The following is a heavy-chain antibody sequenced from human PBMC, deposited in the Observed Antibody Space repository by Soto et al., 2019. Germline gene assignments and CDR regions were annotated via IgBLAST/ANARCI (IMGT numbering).Heavy chain of an antibody. CDR1: GYTFTGYY. CDR3: ARDRRGHSSGWYYFDY. Sequence: VASVKVSCKASGYTFTGYYMHWVRQAPGQGLEWMGWINPNSGGTNYAQKFQGRVTMTRDTSISTAYMELSRLRSDDTAVYYCARDRRGHSSGWYYFDYWGQGTLVTVSS. D-gene: IGHD6-19*01. J-gene: IGHJ4*02. V-gene: IGHV1-2*02. CDR2: INPNSGGT.